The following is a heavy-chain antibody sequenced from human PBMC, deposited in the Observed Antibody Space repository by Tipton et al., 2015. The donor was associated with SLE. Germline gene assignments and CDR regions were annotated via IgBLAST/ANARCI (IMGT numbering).Heavy chain of an antibody. CDR1: GYTFTGYY. V-gene: IGHV1-69*13. J-gene: IGHJ4*02. Sequence: QSGPEVKKPGASVKVSCKASGYTFTGYYMHWVRQAPGQGLEWMGGIIPIFGTANYAQKFQGRVTITADESTSTAYMELSSLRSEDTAVYYCASPLQGFREPVWGQGTLVTVSS. CDR2: IIPIFGTA. D-gene: IGHD3-10*01. CDR3: ASPLQGFREPV.